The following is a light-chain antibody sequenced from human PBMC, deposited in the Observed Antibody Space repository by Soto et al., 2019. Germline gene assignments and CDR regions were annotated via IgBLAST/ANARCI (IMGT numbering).Light chain of an antibody. J-gene: IGLJ3*02. CDR2: EVG. V-gene: IGLV2-14*01. CDR3: SSYTSSNTVV. Sequence: QSALTQPASVSGSAGQSITISCTGSSSDVGAYKYVSWYQQYPGKAPKLIIYEVGHRPSGVSNRFSGSKSGNTASLTISGLQAEDEAGYYCSSYTSSNTVVFGGGTKLTVL. CDR1: SSDVGAYKY.